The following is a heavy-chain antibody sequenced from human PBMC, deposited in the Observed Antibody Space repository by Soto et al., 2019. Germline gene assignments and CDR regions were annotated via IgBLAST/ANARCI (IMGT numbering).Heavy chain of an antibody. CDR2: IYYSGST. CDR3: ARDPLYYDLPRY. V-gene: IGHV4-61*01. D-gene: IGHD3-3*01. Sequence: QVQLQESGPGLVKPSETLSLTCTVSGGSVSSGSYYWSWIRQPPGKGLEWIGYIYYSGSTNYNPSLKSRVTISVDTSKNQFSLKLSSVTAADTAVYYCARDPLYYDLPRYWGQGTLVTVSS. J-gene: IGHJ4*02. CDR1: GGSVSSGSYY.